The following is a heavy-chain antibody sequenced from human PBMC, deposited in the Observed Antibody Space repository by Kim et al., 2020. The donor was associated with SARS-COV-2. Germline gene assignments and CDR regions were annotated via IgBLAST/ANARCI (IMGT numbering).Heavy chain of an antibody. J-gene: IGHJ3*02. D-gene: IGHD6-19*01. CDR2: T. Sequence: TNHHPSLKSRVTISVDTSKNQFSLKLTAVTAADTAVYYCARADQWRAFDIWGQGTLVTVSS. CDR3: ARADQWRAFDI. V-gene: IGHV4-59*01.